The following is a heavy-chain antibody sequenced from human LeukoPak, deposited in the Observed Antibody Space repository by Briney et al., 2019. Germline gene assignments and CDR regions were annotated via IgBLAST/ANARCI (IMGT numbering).Heavy chain of an antibody. CDR3: ARGYYNLGYCSGGSCPYRWFDP. J-gene: IGHJ5*02. CDR2: MNPNSGNT. V-gene: IGHV1-8*01. Sequence: ASVKVSCKASGYTFTSYDINWVRQATGQGLEWMGWMNPNSGNTGYAQKFQGRVTMTRNTSISTAYMKLSSLRSEDTAVYYCARGYYNLGYCSGGSCPYRWFDPWGQGTLVTVSS. CDR1: GYTFTSYD. D-gene: IGHD2-15*01.